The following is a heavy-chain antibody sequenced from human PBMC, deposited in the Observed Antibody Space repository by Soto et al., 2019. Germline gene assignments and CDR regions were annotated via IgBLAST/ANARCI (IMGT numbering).Heavy chain of an antibody. CDR2: IDLSDSYT. CDR1: GYTFTDNW. J-gene: IGHJ4*02. D-gene: IGHD3-10*02. V-gene: IGHV5-10-1*01. Sequence: GESLKISCQGSGYTFTDNWITWVRQMPGKGLEWMGRIDLSDSYTSYSPSFQGHVSFSADKSINTAYLQWSSLRASDTAVYYCAGPAGAHYVRRGYHYAFDYWGQGTRVTVSS. CDR3: AGPAGAHYVRRGYHYAFDY.